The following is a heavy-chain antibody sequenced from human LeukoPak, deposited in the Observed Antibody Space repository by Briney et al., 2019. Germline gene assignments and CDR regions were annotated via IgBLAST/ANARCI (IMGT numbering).Heavy chain of an antibody. Sequence: GGSLRLSCAVTGFSFSSYWMHWVRQAPGKGLVWVSRINYDGSSTSYADSVKGRFTISRDNAKNTLYLQMNSLRPDDTAVYYCVRAGYRGITMGPGGQGTLVTVSS. V-gene: IGHV3-74*01. CDR3: VRAGYRGITMGP. CDR2: INYDGSST. J-gene: IGHJ4*02. D-gene: IGHD3-10*01. CDR1: GFSFSSYW.